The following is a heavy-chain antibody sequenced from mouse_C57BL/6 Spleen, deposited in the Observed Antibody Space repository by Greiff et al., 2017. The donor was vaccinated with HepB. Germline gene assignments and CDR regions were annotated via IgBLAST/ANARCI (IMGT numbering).Heavy chain of an antibody. J-gene: IGHJ2*01. CDR3: ARYPSPGDGYSYFDY. D-gene: IGHD2-3*01. CDR2: ILPGSGST. CDR1: GYTFTGYW. Sequence: QVQLKQSGAELMKPGASVKLSCKATGYTFTGYWIEWVKQRPGHGLEWIGEILPGSGSTNYNEKFKGKAPFTADTSSNTAYMQLSSLTTEDSAIYYCARYPSPGDGYSYFDYWGQGTTLTVSS. V-gene: IGHV1-9*01.